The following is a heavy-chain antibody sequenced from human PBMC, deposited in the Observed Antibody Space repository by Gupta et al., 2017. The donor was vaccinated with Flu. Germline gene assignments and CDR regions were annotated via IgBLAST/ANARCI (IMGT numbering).Heavy chain of an antibody. CDR1: GYSFTGYY. CDR3: ARAQGGDYGRACDV. V-gene: IGHV1-2*02. Sequence: QVQLVQSEAEVKKPGASVKVSCKASGYSFTGYYMHWVRQAPGQGLEWMGWINPNSGGTNYAQKFQGRVTMTRDTSISTAYMELSSLRSDDTAVYYCARAQGGDYGRACDVWGQGTMVTVSS. D-gene: IGHD4-17*01. J-gene: IGHJ3*01. CDR2: INPNSGGT.